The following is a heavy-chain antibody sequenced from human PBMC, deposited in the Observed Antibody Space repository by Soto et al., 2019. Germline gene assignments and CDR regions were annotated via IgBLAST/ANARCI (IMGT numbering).Heavy chain of an antibody. D-gene: IGHD6-25*01. Sequence: SQTLSLTCAISGDSVSSNTASWNWIRQSPSRGLEWLGRTYFRSKWYNDYAVSVKSRIIINPDTSNNQFSLQLNSVTPEDTAVYFCAKGDNLGPRTGYTFDPWGQGIMVTVSS. J-gene: IGHJ5*02. CDR2: TYFRSKWYN. V-gene: IGHV6-1*01. CDR1: GDSVSSNTAS. CDR3: AKGDNLGPRTGYTFDP.